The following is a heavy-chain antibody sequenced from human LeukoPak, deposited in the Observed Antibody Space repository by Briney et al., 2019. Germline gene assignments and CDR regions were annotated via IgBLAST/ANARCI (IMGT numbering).Heavy chain of an antibody. CDR3: AKDYGNYRGFDY. Sequence: GGSLRLSCAASGFTFAQYMMHWVRQAPGKGLEGVSHITWNGATTYYADSVKGRFTISRDNSKNSLYLQMNSLRSEDTALYYCAKDYGNYRGFDYWGEGSLVTVTS. D-gene: IGHD3-22*01. CDR1: GFTFAQYM. V-gene: IGHV3-43*01. J-gene: IGHJ4*02. CDR2: ITWNGATT.